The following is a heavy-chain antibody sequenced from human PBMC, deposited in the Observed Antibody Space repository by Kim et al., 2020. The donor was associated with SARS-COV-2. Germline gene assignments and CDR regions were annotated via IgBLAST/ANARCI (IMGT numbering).Heavy chain of an antibody. J-gene: IGHJ4*02. CDR1: GFTFSTFW. CDR2: INQHGSET. V-gene: IGHV3-7*01. Sequence: GGSLRLSCVASGFTFSTFWMSWVRQAPGKGLEWVAIINQHGSETKYVDSVKGRFTIFRDNGKDSVYLQMNNLRAEDRAVYYCARDAWAQGWTDGFDYWGQGTLVTVSS. D-gene: IGHD1-26*01. CDR3: ARDAWAQGWTDGFDY.